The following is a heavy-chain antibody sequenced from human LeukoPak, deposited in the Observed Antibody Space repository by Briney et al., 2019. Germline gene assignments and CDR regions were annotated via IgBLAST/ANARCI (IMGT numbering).Heavy chain of an antibody. J-gene: IGHJ4*02. CDR2: INPNSGGT. CDR3: ARGYCSSTSCYVYFDY. CDR1: GSTFTGYY. V-gene: IGHV1-2*02. D-gene: IGHD2-2*01. Sequence: ASVKVSCKASGSTFTGYYMHWVRQAPGQGLEWMGWINPNSGGTNYAQKFQGRVTMTRDTSISTAYMELSRLRSDDTAVYYCARGYCSSTSCYVYFDYWGQGTLVTVSS.